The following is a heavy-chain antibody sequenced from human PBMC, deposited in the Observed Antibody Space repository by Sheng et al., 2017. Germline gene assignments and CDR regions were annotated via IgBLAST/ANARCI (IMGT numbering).Heavy chain of an antibody. CDR1: GGTFSSYA. D-gene: IGHD3-10*01. J-gene: IGHJ5*02. CDR2: IIPIFGTA. CDR3: ARVATMVQGVIITGWFDP. Sequence: QVQLVQSGAEVKKPGSSVKVSCKASGGTFSSYAISWVRQAPGQGLEWMGGIIPIFGTANYAQKFQGRVTITTDESTSTAYMELSSLRSEDTAVYYCARVATMVQGVIITGWFDPLGPGNPGHRLL. V-gene: IGHV1-69*05.